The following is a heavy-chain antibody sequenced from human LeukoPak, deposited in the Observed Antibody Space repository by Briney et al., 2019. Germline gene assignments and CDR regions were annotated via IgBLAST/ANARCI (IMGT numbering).Heavy chain of an antibody. CDR3: ARAVWFGELLPCMDV. V-gene: IGHV4-39*07. CDR2: IYYSGST. J-gene: IGHJ6*02. Sequence: SETLSLTCTVSGGSISSSSYYWGWIRQPPGKGLEWIGSIYYSGSTYYNPSLKSRVTISVDTSKNQFSLKLSSVTAADTAVYYCARAVWFGELLPCMDVWGQGTTVTVSS. D-gene: IGHD3-10*01. CDR1: GGSISSSSYY.